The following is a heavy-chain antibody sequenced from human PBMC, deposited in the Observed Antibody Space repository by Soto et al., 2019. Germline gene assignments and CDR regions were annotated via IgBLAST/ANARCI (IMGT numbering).Heavy chain of an antibody. Sequence: ASVKVSFKASGYTFTSYAMHWVRQAPGQRLEWMGWINAGNGNTKYSQKFQGRVTITRDTSASTAYMELSSLRSEDTAVYYCARSWFGELYDYYGMDVWGQGTTVTVSS. J-gene: IGHJ6*02. CDR3: ARSWFGELYDYYGMDV. CDR1: GYTFTSYA. V-gene: IGHV1-3*01. D-gene: IGHD3-10*01. CDR2: INAGNGNT.